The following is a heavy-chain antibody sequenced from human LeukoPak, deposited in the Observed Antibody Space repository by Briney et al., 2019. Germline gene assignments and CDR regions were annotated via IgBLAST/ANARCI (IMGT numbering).Heavy chain of an antibody. V-gene: IGHV3-11*05. J-gene: IGHJ4*02. Sequence: GGSLSLSCAPSGFTFNDYYMSWIRQAPGKGLEWVSYICGSSSFTNYADSVKGRYTIYRDNAKNSQYLQMNSLRAEDMAVYYCARDHYGSGSYWGQGTLVTVSS. D-gene: IGHD3-10*01. CDR3: ARDHYGSGSY. CDR2: ICGSSSFT. CDR1: GFTFNDYY.